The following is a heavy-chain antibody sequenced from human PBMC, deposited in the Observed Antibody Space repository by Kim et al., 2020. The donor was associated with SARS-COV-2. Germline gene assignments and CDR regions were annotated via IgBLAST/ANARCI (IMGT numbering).Heavy chain of an antibody. D-gene: IGHD5-12*01. Sequence: GGYLRLSCAASGFTFSSDWMSWVRQAPGKGLEWVANINQDGSDKYYVDSVKGRFTISRDNAENSLYLQMNSLRAEDTAVYYCARGSGYYIYWGQGTLVTVSS. J-gene: IGHJ4*02. CDR2: INQDGSDK. CDR3: ARGSGYYIY. V-gene: IGHV3-7*01. CDR1: GFTFSSDW.